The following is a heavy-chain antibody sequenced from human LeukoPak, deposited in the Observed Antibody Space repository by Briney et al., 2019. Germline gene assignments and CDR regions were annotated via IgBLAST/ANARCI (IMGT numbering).Heavy chain of an antibody. CDR2: IYPNDGAT. CDR3: ARDGPAQMVDFDY. CDR1: GYTFSGTGWY. V-gene: IGHV1-2*02. J-gene: IGHJ4*02. D-gene: IGHD3-10*01. Sequence: ASVKVSCKASGYTFSGTGWYLYWLRQAPGQGLECMGWIYPNDGATAYAQKFQGRVAMTRDTSITTAYMELSRLRPDDTAVYYCARDGPAQMVDFDYWGQGTLVTVSS.